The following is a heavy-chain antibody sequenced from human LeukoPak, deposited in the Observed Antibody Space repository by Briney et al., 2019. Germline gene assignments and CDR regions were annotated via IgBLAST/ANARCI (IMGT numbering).Heavy chain of an antibody. CDR2: IKQDGSEK. V-gene: IGHV3-7*03. J-gene: IGHJ6*04. CDR3: ARDILTGYYVYYYYYGMDV. D-gene: IGHD3-9*01. CDR1: GFTFSSYS. Sequence: PGGSLSLSCAASGFTFSSYSMNWVRQAPGKGLEWVANIKQDGSEKYYVDSVKGRFTISRDNAKNSLYLQMNSLRAEDTAVYYCARDILTGYYVYYYYYGMDVWGKGTTVTVSS.